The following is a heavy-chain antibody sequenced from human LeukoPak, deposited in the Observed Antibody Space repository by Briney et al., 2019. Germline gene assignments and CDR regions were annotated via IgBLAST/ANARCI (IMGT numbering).Heavy chain of an antibody. V-gene: IGHV4-34*01. CDR3: ATLDYSDYDY. Sequence: SETLSLTCAVYGGSFSGYYWSWIRQPPGKGLEWIGEINHSGSTNYNPSLKSRVTISVDTSKNQFSLKLSSVTAADTAVYYCATLDYSDYDYWGQGTLVTVSS. CDR1: GGSFSGYY. D-gene: IGHD4-11*01. CDR2: INHSGST. J-gene: IGHJ4*02.